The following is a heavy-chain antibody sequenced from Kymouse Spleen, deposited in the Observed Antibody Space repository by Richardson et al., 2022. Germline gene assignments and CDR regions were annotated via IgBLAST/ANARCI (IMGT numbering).Heavy chain of an antibody. D-gene: IGHD6-13*01. J-gene: IGHJ6*02. V-gene: IGHV4-39*01. CDR3: ASGYSSSWYYYYYGMDV. Sequence: QLQLQESGPGLVKPSETLSLTCTVSGGSISSSSYYWGWIRQPPGKGLEWIGSIYYSGSTYYNPSLKSRVTISVDTSKNQFSLKLSSVTAADTAVYYCASGYSSSWYYYYYGMDVWGQGTTVTVSS. CDR2: IYYSGST. CDR1: GGSISSSSYY.